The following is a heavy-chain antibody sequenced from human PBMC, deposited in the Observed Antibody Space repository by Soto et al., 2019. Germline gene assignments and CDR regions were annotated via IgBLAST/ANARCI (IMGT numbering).Heavy chain of an antibody. J-gene: IGHJ6*02. V-gene: IGHV4-31*03. Sequence: SETLSLTCTVSGGSISSGGYYWSWIRQHPRKGLEWIGYIYYSGSSYYNPSLKSRVTISLDTSKDQFSLKLTSVTAADTAVYYCARDSGSYGVDVWGQGTKVTVSS. D-gene: IGHD3-10*01. CDR1: GGSISSGGYY. CDR3: ARDSGSYGVDV. CDR2: IYYSGSS.